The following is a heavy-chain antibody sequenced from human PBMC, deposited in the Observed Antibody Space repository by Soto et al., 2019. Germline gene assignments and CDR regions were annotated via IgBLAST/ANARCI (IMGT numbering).Heavy chain of an antibody. CDR2: IYSGGST. V-gene: IGHV3-53*04. Sequence: EVQLVESGGGLVQPGGSLRLSCAASGFTVSSNYMSWVRQAPGKGLECVSVIYSGGSTYYADSVKGRFTISRHNSKNTLYLQMNSLRAEDTAVYYCAREVGHGWFDPWGQGTLVTVSS. CDR1: GFTVSSNY. J-gene: IGHJ5*02. CDR3: AREVGHGWFDP.